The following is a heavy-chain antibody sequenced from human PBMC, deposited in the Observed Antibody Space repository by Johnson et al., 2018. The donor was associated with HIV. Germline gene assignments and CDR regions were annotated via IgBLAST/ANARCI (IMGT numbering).Heavy chain of an antibody. D-gene: IGHD1-26*01. CDR3: AKDQVGASGAFDI. CDR2: IWYDGSNK. J-gene: IGHJ3*02. V-gene: IGHV3-30*02. CDR1: GFTFSSYA. Sequence: QVQLVESGGGVVKPGGSLRLSCAASGFTFSSYAMHWVRQAPGKGLEWVAFIWYDGSNKYYADSVKGRFTISRDNSKNTLYLQMNSLRTKGTAVYYCAKDQVGASGAFDIWGQGTMVTVSS.